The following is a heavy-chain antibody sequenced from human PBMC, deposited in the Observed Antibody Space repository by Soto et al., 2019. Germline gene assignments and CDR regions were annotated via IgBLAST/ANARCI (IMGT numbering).Heavy chain of an antibody. J-gene: IGHJ6*02. CDR2: ISGSGGST. V-gene: IGHV3-23*01. CDR3: AKVPDTAMVKYYYYGMDV. Sequence: PGGSLRLSCAASGFTFSSYAMSWVRQAPGKGLEWVSAISGSGGSTYYADSVKGRFTISRDNSKNTLYLQMNSLRAEDTAVYYCAKVPDTAMVKYYYYGMDVWGQGTTVTFSS. D-gene: IGHD5-18*01. CDR1: GFTFSSYA.